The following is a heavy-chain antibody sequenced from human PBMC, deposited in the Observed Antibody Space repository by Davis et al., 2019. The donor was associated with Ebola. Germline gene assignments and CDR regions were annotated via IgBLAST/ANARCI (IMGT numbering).Heavy chain of an antibody. CDR3: AGCSGGSCYSL. CDR1: GFTFSSYA. J-gene: IGHJ4*02. CDR2: ISGSGGSI. Sequence: GESLKISCAASGFTFSSYAMSWVRQAPGKGLEWVSAISGSGGSIYYADSVKGRFTISRDNAKNSLYLQMNSLRAEDTAVYYCAGCSGGSCYSLWGQGTLVTVSS. V-gene: IGHV3-23*01. D-gene: IGHD2-15*01.